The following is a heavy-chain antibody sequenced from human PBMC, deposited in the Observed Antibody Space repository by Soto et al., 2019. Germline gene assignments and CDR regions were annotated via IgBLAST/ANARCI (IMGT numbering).Heavy chain of an antibody. V-gene: IGHV4-61*01. CDR2: IYYSGST. J-gene: IGHJ6*02. CDR1: GGSVSSCSYY. CDR3: ARSREKNQWLPLVPMDV. D-gene: IGHD3-22*01. Sequence: SETLSLTCTVSGGSVSSCSYYWSWIRQPPGKGLEWIGYIYYSGSTNYNPSLKSRVTISVDTSKNQFSLKLSSVTAADTAVYYCARSREKNQWLPLVPMDVWGQGTTVTVSS.